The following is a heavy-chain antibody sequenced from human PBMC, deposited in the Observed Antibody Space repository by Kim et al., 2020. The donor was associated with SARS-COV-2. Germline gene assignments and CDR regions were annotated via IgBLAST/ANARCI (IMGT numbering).Heavy chain of an antibody. CDR1: GGSISSGGYY. J-gene: IGHJ4*02. CDR3: ARSEQRRSLFY. Sequence: SETLSLTCTVSGGSISSGGYYWSWIRQHPGKGLEWIGYIYYSGSTYYNPSLKSRVTISVDTSKNQFSLKLSSVTAADTAVYYCARSEQRRSLFYWGQGTLVTVSS. V-gene: IGHV4-31*03. CDR2: IYYSGST. D-gene: IGHD6-25*01.